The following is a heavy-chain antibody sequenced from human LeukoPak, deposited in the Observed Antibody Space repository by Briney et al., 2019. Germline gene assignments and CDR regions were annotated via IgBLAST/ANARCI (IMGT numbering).Heavy chain of an antibody. D-gene: IGHD6-6*01. J-gene: IGHJ6*03. Sequence: PSETLSLTCSVSGDSISYFYRGWIRQPPGKGLEWIGSIYYSGSTYYNPSLKSRVTISVDTSKNQFSLKLSSVTAADTAVYYCARDVLSSSFGYYYYMDVWGKGTTVTVSS. CDR2: IYYSGST. CDR3: ARDVLSSSFGYYYYMDV. CDR1: GDSISYFY. V-gene: IGHV4-39*07.